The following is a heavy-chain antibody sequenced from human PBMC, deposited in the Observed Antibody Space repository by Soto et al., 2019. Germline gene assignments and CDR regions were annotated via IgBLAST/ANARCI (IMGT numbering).Heavy chain of an antibody. V-gene: IGHV3-23*01. Sequence: EVQLLESGGGLVQLGGSLRLSCAASGFTFSSYAMRWVRQAPVKGLEWVSAISGSGGSTYYADSVKGRFTISRDNSKNTLYLQMNTLRAEDTAVYYCARRGSGSYYDYWGQGTLVTVSS. CDR1: GFTFSSYA. CDR3: ARRGSGSYYDY. J-gene: IGHJ4*02. D-gene: IGHD1-26*01. CDR2: ISGSGGST.